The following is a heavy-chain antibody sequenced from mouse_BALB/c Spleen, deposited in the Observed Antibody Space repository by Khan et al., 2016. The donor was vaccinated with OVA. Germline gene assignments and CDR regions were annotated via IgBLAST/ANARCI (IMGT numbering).Heavy chain of an antibody. V-gene: IGHV1-4*01. D-gene: IGHD2-14*01. J-gene: IGHJ3*01. CDR1: GYTFTSYT. CDR2: INPSNGYT. Sequence: VQLKESGAELARPGASVKMSCKASGYTFTSYTIHWIKLRPGQGLEWIGYINPSNGYTNYNQKFKDKATLTADKSSTTAYMQLSSLTSDDSAVYNCVSDVADYRNDGWFAYWGQGTLVTVSA. CDR3: VSDVADYRNDGWFAY.